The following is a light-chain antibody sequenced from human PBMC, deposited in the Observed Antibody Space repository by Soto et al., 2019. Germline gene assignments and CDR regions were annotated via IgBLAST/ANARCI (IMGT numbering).Light chain of an antibody. CDR2: EVS. CDR1: SSDIGNYDF. V-gene: IGLV2-14*01. J-gene: IGLJ2*01. Sequence: QSVLTQPASVSGSPGQSITISCTGTSSDIGNYDFVSWYQQVPGTAPKAMIYEVSSRPSGVSNRFSGSKSGNTASLTISGLHAEDEAYYYCSSYTTSNSFILFGGGTKLTVL. CDR3: SSYTTSNSFIL.